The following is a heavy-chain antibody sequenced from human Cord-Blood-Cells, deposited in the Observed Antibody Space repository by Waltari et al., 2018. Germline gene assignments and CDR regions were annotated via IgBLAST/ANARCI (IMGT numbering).Heavy chain of an antibody. CDR3: ARGTGYCSSTSCYYYYYGMDV. CDR2: INHSGST. D-gene: IGHD2-2*01. V-gene: IGHV4-34*01. Sequence: VQLQQWGAGLLKPSETLSLTCAVYGGSFSGYYWSWIRQPPGTGREWIGEINHSGSTNYNPSLKSRVTISVDTSKNQFSLKLSSVTAADTAVYYCARGTGYCSSTSCYYYYYGMDVWGQGTTVTVSS. CDR1: GGSFSGYY. J-gene: IGHJ6*02.